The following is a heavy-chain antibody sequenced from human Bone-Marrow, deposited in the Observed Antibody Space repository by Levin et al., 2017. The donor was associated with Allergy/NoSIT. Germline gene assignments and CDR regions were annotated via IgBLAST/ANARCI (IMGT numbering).Heavy chain of an antibody. J-gene: IGHJ5*02. CDR3: AHSQDEYSSSWYNWFDP. Sequence: NASGPTLVKPTQTLTLTCTFSGFSLSTSGVGVGWIRQPPGKALEWLALIYWDDDKRYSPSLKSRLTITKDTSKNQVVLTMTNMDPVDTATYYCAHSQDEYSSSWYNWFDPWGQGTLVTVSS. CDR1: GFSLSTSGVG. CDR2: IYWDDDK. V-gene: IGHV2-5*02. D-gene: IGHD6-13*01.